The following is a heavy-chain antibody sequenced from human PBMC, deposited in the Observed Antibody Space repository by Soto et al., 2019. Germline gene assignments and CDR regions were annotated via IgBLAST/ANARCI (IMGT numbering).Heavy chain of an antibody. CDR3: ARLGREEWELRGIDH. CDR1: GDSIGRGGYY. Sequence: SQTLSLTCTVSGDSIGRGGYYWTWIRQHPGKGLEWIAYIYTTGSTYYNPSLKSRVGISVDTSKNQFSLKLSSVTAADTAVYYCARLGREEWELRGIDHWGHGTMVTVSS. V-gene: IGHV4-31*03. D-gene: IGHD1-26*01. J-gene: IGHJ4*01. CDR2: IYTTGST.